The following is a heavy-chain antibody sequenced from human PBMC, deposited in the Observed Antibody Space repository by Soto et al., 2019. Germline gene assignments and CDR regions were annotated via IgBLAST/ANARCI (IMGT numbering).Heavy chain of an antibody. CDR1: GGSISSYY. CDR3: AREIYGSGYYMDV. D-gene: IGHD3-10*01. Sequence: QVQLQESGPGLVKPSETLSLTCTVSGGSISSYYWSWIRQPPGKGLEWIGYIYYSGSTNYNPSLKSRVTISVDTSKNQLSLKLSSVTAADTAVYYCAREIYGSGYYMDVWGKGTTVTVSS. J-gene: IGHJ6*03. CDR2: IYYSGST. V-gene: IGHV4-59*01.